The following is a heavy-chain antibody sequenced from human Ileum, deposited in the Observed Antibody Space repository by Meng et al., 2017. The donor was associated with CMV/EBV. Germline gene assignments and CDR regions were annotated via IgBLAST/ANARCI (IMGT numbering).Heavy chain of an antibody. J-gene: IGHJ6*02. CDR1: GYTFTSYY. V-gene: IGHV1-46*01. CDR3: ARDRIVVVTHANYGMDV. Sequence: ASVKVSCKASGYTFTSYYMHWVRQAPGQGLEWMRIINPSGGSTSYAQKFQGRVTMTRDTSTSTVYMELSSLRSEDTAVYYCARDRIVVVTHANYGMDVWGQGTTVTVSS. CDR2: INPSGGST. D-gene: IGHD3-22*01.